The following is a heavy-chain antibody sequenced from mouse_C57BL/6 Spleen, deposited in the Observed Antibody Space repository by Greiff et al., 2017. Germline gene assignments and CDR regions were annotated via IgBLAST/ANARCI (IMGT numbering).Heavy chain of an antibody. J-gene: IGHJ4*01. CDR1: GYTFTSYW. Sequence: QVQLQQPGAELVMPGASVKLSCKASGYTFTSYWMHWVKQRPGQGLEWIGQIDPSDSYTNYNQKFKGTSTLTVDKSSSTAYMQLSSLTSEDSAFYYCARSEGYDYDGGYYAMDYWGQGTSVTVAS. CDR3: ARSEGYDYDGGYYAMDY. CDR2: IDPSDSYT. V-gene: IGHV1-69*01. D-gene: IGHD2-4*01.